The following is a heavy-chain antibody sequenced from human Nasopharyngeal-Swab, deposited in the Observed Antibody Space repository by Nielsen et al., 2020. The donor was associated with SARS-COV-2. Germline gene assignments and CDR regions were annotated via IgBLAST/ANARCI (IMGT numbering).Heavy chain of an antibody. J-gene: IGHJ4*02. CDR2: ISSSSSYI. V-gene: IGHV3-21*01. CDR3: ARDPNYYDSSGYLDY. D-gene: IGHD3-22*01. Sequence: WIRQPRGKGLEWVSSISSSSSYIHYADSVKGRFTISRDNAKNTLYLQMNSLRAEDTAVYYCARDPNYYDSSGYLDYWGQGTLVTVSS.